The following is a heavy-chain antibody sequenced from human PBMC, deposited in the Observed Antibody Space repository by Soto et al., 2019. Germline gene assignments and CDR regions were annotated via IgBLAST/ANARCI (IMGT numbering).Heavy chain of an antibody. CDR1: GFSLSPNEVG. CDR2: IYSNDNK. CDR3: ARAFRCSSHGSIWFDS. Sequence: SGPTLVNPTPTLTLTCTFSGFSLSPNEVGVGWVRQPPGKALEWLALIYSNDNKSYSPSLNSRLTATKDTTKAQVVLSVTNVDAADTATYACARAFRCSSHGSIWFDSWGQGTLVTVSS. V-gene: IGHV2-5*01. D-gene: IGHD5-18*01. J-gene: IGHJ5*01.